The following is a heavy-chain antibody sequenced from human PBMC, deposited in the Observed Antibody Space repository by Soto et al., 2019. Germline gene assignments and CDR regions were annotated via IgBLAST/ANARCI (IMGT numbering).Heavy chain of an antibody. CDR3: AKVLYYYGSGRYSHPSMDV. D-gene: IGHD3-10*01. V-gene: IGHV3-74*01. Sequence: GGSLRLSCAASGFTFSSDWMHWVRQAPGKGLVWVSRINTDGSGTTYADSVKGRFTISRDNSKNTLYLQMNSLRVEDTAVYYCAKVLYYYGSGRYSHPSMDVWGQGTTVTVS. CDR1: GFTFSSDW. CDR2: INTDGSGT. J-gene: IGHJ6*02.